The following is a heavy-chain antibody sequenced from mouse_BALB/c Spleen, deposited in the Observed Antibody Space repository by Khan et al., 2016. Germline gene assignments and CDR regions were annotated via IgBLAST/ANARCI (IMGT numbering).Heavy chain of an antibody. Sequence: QVQLKQSGPGLVAPSQSLSITCTVSGFSLTGYGVNWVRQPPGKGLEWLGVIWGDGSTDYNSALKSRLSISKDNSKSQVFLKMNSLQTDDTARYYCARVLYDTPGGMDYWGQGTVVTVSA. V-gene: IGHV2-6-7*01. CDR1: GFSLTGYG. CDR2: IWGDGST. J-gene: IGHJ3*01. D-gene: IGHD1-1*01. CDR3: ARVLYDTPGGMDY.